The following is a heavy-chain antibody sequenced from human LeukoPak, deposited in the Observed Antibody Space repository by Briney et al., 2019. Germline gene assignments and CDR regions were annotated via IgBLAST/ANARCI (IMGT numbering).Heavy chain of an antibody. Sequence: SETLSLTCAVYGGSFSGYYWSWIRQPPGKGLEWIGEINHSGSTNYNPSLKSRVTISVDTSKNQFSLKLSSVTAADTAVYYCARGLVYEGGAPNYYWGRDVGGQGTTFT. J-gene: IGHJ6*02. CDR3: ARGLVYEGGAPNYYWGRDV. D-gene: IGHD1-26*01. V-gene: IGHV4-34*01. CDR2: INHSGST. CDR1: GGSFSGYY.